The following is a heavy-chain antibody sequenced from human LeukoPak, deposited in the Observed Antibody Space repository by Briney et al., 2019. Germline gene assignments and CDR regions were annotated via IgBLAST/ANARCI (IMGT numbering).Heavy chain of an antibody. D-gene: IGHD4-17*01. CDR3: ARGAGRYGDYRDY. V-gene: IGHV3-48*04. CDR1: GFTFSIHN. CDR2: INSGGDAT. J-gene: IGHJ4*02. Sequence: GGSLRLSCAASGFTFSIHNMDWVRQAPGKGLEWISYINSGGDATHYADSVKGRFTISRDDAKNSLYMQMNSLTAEDTAVYYCARGAGRYGDYRDYWGQGTLVAVSS.